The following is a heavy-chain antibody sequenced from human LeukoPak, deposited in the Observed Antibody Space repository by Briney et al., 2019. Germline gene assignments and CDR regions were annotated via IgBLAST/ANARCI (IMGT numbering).Heavy chain of an antibody. Sequence: ASVKVSCKASGGTFSSYAISWVRQAPGQGLEWMGGTIPIFGTANYAQKFQGRVTITTDESTSTAYMELSSLRSEDTAVYYCARVGDCSGGSCYPRRNYYMDVWGKGTTVTVSS. D-gene: IGHD2-15*01. V-gene: IGHV1-69*05. CDR1: GGTFSSYA. CDR2: TIPIFGTA. J-gene: IGHJ6*03. CDR3: ARVGDCSGGSCYPRRNYYMDV.